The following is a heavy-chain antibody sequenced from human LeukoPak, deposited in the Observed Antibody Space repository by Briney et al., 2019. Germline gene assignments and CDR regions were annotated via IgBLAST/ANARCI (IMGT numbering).Heavy chain of an antibody. CDR2: ISGSGGGT. V-gene: IGHV3-23*01. CDR3: AKDGDYGDHIWDY. Sequence: GGSLRLSCVASGMTFSSYGMSWVRQAPGKGLEWVSAISGSGGGTYYADSVKGRFTISRDNSKNTLYAQMSSLRAEDTAVYYCAKDGDYGDHIWDYWGQGTLVTVSS. D-gene: IGHD4-17*01. J-gene: IGHJ4*02. CDR1: GMTFSSYG.